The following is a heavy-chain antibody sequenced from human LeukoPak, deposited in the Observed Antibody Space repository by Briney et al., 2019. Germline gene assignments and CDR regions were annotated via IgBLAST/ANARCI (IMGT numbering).Heavy chain of an antibody. CDR2: ITVGISYI. Sequence: GGSLRLSCAASGFTFSSYIMNWVRQAPGKGLEWVSFITVGISYIYYADSVKGRFTISRDNAKNSLYLQMNSLRAEDTPVYYCARDEELYYAMDVWGQGTTVTVSS. CDR1: GFTFSSYI. V-gene: IGHV3-21*01. J-gene: IGHJ6*02. D-gene: IGHD2-21*01. CDR3: ARDEELYYAMDV.